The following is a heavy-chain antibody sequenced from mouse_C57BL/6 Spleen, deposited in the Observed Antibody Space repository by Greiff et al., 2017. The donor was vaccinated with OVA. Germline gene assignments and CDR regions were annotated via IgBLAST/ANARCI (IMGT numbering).Heavy chain of an antibody. CDR2: IYPSDSET. CDR3: ARGASNWYFDV. J-gene: IGHJ1*03. D-gene: IGHD6-1*01. Sequence: QVQLQQPGAELVRPGSSVKLSCKASGYTFTSYWMDWVKQRPGQGLEWIGNIYPSDSETHYNQKFKDKATLTVDKSSSTAYMQLSSLTSEDSAVYYCARGASNWYFDVWGTGTTVTVSS. V-gene: IGHV1-61*01. CDR1: GYTFTSYW.